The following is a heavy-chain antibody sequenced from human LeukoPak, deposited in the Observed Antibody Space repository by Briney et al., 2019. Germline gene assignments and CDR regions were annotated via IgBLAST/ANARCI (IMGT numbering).Heavy chain of an antibody. D-gene: IGHD2-21*01. CDR1: GFSFSNYV. CDR3: AKGSPAILYYCMDV. Sequence: PGGSLRLSCAASGFSFSNYVMTLIGTGAGTYYAASVKGRFTISRDNSKNALYLQMNSLRAEDTAVYYCAKGSPAILYYCMDVWGKGTTVTVSS. CDR2: LIGTGAGT. V-gene: IGHV3-23*01. J-gene: IGHJ6*03.